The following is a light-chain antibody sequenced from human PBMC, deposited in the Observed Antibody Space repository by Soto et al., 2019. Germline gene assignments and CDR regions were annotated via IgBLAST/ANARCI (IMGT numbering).Light chain of an antibody. CDR3: QQRNNWPPIT. CDR2: DAS. J-gene: IGKJ5*01. CDR1: QSVSSY. Sequence: EIRLKQYPVTLSLSPGERATLSCRASQSVSSYLAWYQQRPGQAPRLLIYDASNRATGIPARFSGSGSGTDFTLTIDNLEPEDFAIYYCQQRNNWPPITFGQGTRLEI. V-gene: IGKV3-11*01.